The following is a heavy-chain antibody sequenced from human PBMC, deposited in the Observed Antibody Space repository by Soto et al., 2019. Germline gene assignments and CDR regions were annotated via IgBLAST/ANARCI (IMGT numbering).Heavy chain of an antibody. J-gene: IGHJ6*02. Sequence: SVKVSCKASGGTFSSYAISWVRQAPGQGLEWMGGIIPIFGTANYAQKFQGRVTITADESTSTAYMELSGLRSEDTAVYYCARDRYCSGGSCYSYYYYYGMDVWGQGTTVTVSS. V-gene: IGHV1-69*13. CDR1: GGTFSSYA. CDR3: ARDRYCSGGSCYSYYYYYGMDV. D-gene: IGHD2-15*01. CDR2: IIPIFGTA.